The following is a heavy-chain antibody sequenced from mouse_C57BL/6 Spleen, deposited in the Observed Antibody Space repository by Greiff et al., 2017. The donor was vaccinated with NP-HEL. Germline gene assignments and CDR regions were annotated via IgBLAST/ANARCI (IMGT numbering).Heavy chain of an antibody. CDR2: ISSGGDYI. CDR3: TRDNYSNYPFAD. D-gene: IGHD2-5*01. Sequence: DVMLVESGEGLVKPGGSLKLSCAASGFTFSSYAMSWVRQTPEKRLEWVAYISSGGDYIYYADTVKGRFTISSYDARNTLYLQMSSLKSEDTAMYYWTRDNYSNYPFADWGQGTLVTVSA. CDR1: GFTFSSYA. V-gene: IGHV5-9-1*02. J-gene: IGHJ3*01.